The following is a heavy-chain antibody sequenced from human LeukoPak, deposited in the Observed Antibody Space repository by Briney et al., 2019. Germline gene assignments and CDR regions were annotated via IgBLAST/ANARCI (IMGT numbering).Heavy chain of an antibody. CDR2: IYYSGST. Sequence: PSETLSLTCTVSGGSISSYYWSRIRQPPGKGLEWIGYIYYSGSTNYNPSLKSRVTISVDTSKNQFSLKLSSVTAADTAVYYCARGEELPPIYWGQGTLVTVSS. J-gene: IGHJ4*02. V-gene: IGHV4-59*01. D-gene: IGHD1-26*01. CDR1: GGSISSYY. CDR3: ARGEELPPIY.